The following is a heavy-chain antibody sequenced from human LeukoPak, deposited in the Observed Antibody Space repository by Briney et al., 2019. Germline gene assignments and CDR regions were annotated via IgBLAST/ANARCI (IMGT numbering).Heavy chain of an antibody. CDR3: ARSVPDYTRFDY. CDR1: GFTFSDYA. J-gene: IGHJ4*02. Sequence: GGSLRLSCVASGFTFSDYAMNWVRQAPGKGLEWVSTFKTKYNQVYYAESVRGRFTISTDNSRNTVFLQMNSPRADDTALYYCARSVPDYTRFDYWGQGALVTVSS. D-gene: IGHD4-11*01. V-gene: IGHV3-23*05. CDR2: FKTKYNQV.